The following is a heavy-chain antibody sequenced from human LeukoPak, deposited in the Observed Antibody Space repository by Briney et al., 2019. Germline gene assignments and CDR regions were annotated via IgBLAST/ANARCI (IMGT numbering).Heavy chain of an antibody. V-gene: IGHV4-34*01. CDR2: INHSGST. D-gene: IGHD3-10*01. CDR1: GGSFSGYY. J-gene: IGHJ5*02. Sequence: NASETLSLTCAVYGGSFSGYYWSWIRQPPGKGLEWIGEINHSGSTNYNPSLKSRVTISVDTSKNQFSLKLSSVTAADTAVYYCARRRRITMVRGVTAYNWFDPWGQGTLVTVSS. CDR3: ARRRRITMVRGVTAYNWFDP.